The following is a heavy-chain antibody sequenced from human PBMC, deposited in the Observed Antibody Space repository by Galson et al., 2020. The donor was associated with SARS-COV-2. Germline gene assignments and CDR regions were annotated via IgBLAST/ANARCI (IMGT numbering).Heavy chain of an antibody. J-gene: IGHJ3*02. CDR1: GFTFSSYW. D-gene: IGHD3-22*01. V-gene: IGHV3-7*01. CDR2: IKPDGSEK. Sequence: TGGSLRLSCAASGFTFSSYWMTWVRQAPGKGLEWVANIKPDGSEKYYVDSVKGRFTISRDNAKNSLYLHMNSLRAEDTAIYYCARGDYYDSSGYFSDAFDIWGQGTMVTVSS. CDR3: ARGDYYDSSGYFSDAFDI.